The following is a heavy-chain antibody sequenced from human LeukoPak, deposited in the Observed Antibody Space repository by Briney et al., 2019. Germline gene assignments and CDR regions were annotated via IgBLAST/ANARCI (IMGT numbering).Heavy chain of an antibody. CDR3: ARKYYYDSRGYYSVGVLDP. J-gene: IGHJ5*02. V-gene: IGHV1-8*01. Sequence: ASVKVSCKASGYTFTSYDINWVRQATGQGLEWMGWMNPNSGNTGYAQKFQGRFTMTRNTSISTAYMELSSLRSEDTAVYYCARKYYYDSRGYYSVGVLDPWGQGTLVTVSS. CDR1: GYTFTSYD. CDR2: MNPNSGNT. D-gene: IGHD3-22*01.